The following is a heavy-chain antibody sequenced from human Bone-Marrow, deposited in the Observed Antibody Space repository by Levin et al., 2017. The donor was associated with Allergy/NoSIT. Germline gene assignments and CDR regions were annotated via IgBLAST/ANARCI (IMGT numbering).Heavy chain of an antibody. J-gene: IGHJ6*03. CDR1: GDSIHRGSYY. CDR2: IYSTGTT. D-gene: IGHD1-7*01. V-gene: IGHV4-61*02. Sequence: KASETLSLTCTVSGDSIHRGSYYWSWMRQPAGKGLEWIGRIYSTGTTNFHPSLKSRLTMSVDSSKNQFSLKLRSVTAADTAVYYCAREDHVVWVGELVYHMDVWGKGTTVTVSS. CDR3: AREDHVVWVGELVYHMDV.